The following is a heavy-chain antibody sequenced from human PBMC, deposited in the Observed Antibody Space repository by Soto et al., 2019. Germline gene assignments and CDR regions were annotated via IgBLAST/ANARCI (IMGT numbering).Heavy chain of an antibody. V-gene: IGHV3-23*01. Sequence: GGSLRLSCAASGFTFRNYDLHWVRQAPGKGLEWVSFLSGSGGGTYYADSVKGRFTISRDNSKNTLYLQMNSLRAEDTAVYYCARGMYGSGSYYIGDAFDMWGQGTMVTVSS. D-gene: IGHD3-10*01. CDR1: GFTFRNYD. J-gene: IGHJ3*02. CDR2: LSGSGGGT. CDR3: ARGMYGSGSYYIGDAFDM.